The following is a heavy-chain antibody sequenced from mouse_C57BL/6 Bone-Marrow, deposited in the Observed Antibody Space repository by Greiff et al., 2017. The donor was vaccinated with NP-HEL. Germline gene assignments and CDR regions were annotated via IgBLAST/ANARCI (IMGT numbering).Heavy chain of an antibody. CDR2: ISYSGST. D-gene: IGHD1-1*01. CDR1: GYSITSDY. CDR3: ASSSYPYYYAMDY. Sequence: EVPGVESGPGLAKPSQTLSLTCSVTGYSITSDYWNWIRKFPGNKLEYMGYISYSGSTYYNPSLKSRISITRDTSKNQYYLQLNSVTTEDTATYYCASSSYPYYYAMDYWGQGTSVTVSS. J-gene: IGHJ4*01. V-gene: IGHV3-8*01.